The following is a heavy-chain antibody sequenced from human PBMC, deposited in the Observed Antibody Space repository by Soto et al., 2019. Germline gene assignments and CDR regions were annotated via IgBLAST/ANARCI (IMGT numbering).Heavy chain of an antibody. CDR3: AKDLGTLAIIFDF. D-gene: IGHD3-9*01. Sequence: QVQRVESGGGVVQPGRSLRLSCAASGFPFHSHGMHWVRQAPGKGLEWAALISPDGSTTYYEECVEGRFTISRDNSKNTVYLDVYSLRDEDTAVYYCAKDLGTLAIIFDFWGQGCLVTVSS. J-gene: IGHJ4*02. CDR2: ISPDGSTT. V-gene: IGHV3-30*18. CDR1: GFPFHSHG.